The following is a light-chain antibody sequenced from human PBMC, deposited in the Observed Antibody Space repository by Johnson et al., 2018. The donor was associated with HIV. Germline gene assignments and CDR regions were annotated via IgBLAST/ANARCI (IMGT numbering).Light chain of an antibody. Sequence: QSVLTQPPSVSAAPGQKVTISCSGSSSTIGKNYVSWYQVLPGTAPKLLIFKNNKRPSGIPDRFSGSKSGTSATLGITGLQPGDEADYYCGTWDSSLSYNYVFGTGTKVTVL. V-gene: IGLV1-51*02. CDR3: GTWDSSLSYNYV. CDR1: SSTIGKNY. J-gene: IGLJ1*01. CDR2: KNN.